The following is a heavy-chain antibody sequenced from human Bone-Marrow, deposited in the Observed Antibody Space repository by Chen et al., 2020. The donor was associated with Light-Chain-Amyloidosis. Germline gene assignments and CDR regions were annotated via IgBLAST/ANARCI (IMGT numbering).Heavy chain of an antibody. CDR1: GYTFPNYW. CDR2: IHPNDLDA. CDR3: AGRRQGYDFDY. J-gene: IGHJ4*02. D-gene: IGHD5-12*01. Sequence: EVQLEQSGPEVKKPGESLKISCKGSGYTFPNYWIGWVRQMPGKGLEWMGVIHPNDLDAVHGASFEGHVTISADKSIPTADLQWRSLKASDTAMYYGAGRRQGYDFDYWGQGTLVTVTS. V-gene: IGHV5-51*01.